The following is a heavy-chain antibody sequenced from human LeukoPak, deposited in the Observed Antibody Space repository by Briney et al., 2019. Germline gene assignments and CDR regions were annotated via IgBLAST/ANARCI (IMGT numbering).Heavy chain of an antibody. CDR3: AREFESRGSRWFDP. J-gene: IGHJ5*02. CDR1: GYTFTSYG. D-gene: IGHD6-25*01. CDR2: ISAYNGNT. Sequence: ASVKVSCKASGYTFTSYGISWVRQAPGQGLEWMGWISAYNGNTSYAQKLQGRVTMTTDTSTSTAYMELRSLRSDDTAVYYCAREFESRGSRWFDPWGQGTLVTVSS. V-gene: IGHV1-18*01.